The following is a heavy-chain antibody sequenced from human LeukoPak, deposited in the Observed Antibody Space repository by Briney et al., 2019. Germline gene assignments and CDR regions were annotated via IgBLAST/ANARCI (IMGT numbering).Heavy chain of an antibody. CDR1: GFTFCSYA. Sequence: PGGSLRPSCAASGFTFCSYAIGWVRQAPREGLGWVSAISGSGDTYSAASVKGRFTLSRDTSTTTLYLQINSLRAEDTAVYYCATTGYSSRNYWGQGTLVTVSS. V-gene: IGHV3-23*01. CDR3: ATTGYSSRNY. D-gene: IGHD6-13*01. CDR2: ISGSGDT. J-gene: IGHJ4*02.